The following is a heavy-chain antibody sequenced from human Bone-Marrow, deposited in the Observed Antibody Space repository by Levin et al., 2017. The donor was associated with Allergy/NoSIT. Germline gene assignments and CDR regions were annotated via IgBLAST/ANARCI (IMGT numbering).Heavy chain of an antibody. V-gene: IGHV4-59*01. J-gene: IGHJ4*02. CDR3: ATYHSRGSSWIFAY. CDR1: GGSLRSYQ. Sequence: SQTLSLTCSVSGGSLRSYQWSWFRQPPGKGLEWIGYIYYSGSTTYNPSLQRRVTISLDRSKNQFSLKLSSVTAADTAVYYCATYHSRGSSWIFAYWGQGALVPVSS. CDR2: IYYSGST. D-gene: IGHD6-13*01.